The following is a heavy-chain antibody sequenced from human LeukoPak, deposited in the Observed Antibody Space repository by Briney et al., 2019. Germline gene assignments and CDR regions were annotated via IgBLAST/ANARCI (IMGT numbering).Heavy chain of an antibody. CDR1: GFTFSDFW. D-gene: IGHD1-1*01. Sequence: PGGSLRLSCAGPGFTFSDFWMTWVRQTPGKGLEWVTNIKEDGTEKNLVDSVKGRFTISRDNTKNLLFLEMNNLRGDDTAIYYCVRESRPGGAMGLYHNLDYWGQGTLVAVSS. V-gene: IGHV3-7*01. CDR2: IKEDGTEK. CDR3: VRESRPGGAMGLYHNLDY. J-gene: IGHJ4*02.